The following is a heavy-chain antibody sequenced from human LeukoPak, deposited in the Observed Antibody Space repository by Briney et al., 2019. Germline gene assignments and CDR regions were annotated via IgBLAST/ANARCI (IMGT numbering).Heavy chain of an antibody. CDR1: GLTFSSDW. D-gene: IGHD2-8*01. CDR2: INSDASTI. CDR3: AREDCTIGAVCSSLLDH. J-gene: IGHJ4*02. V-gene: IGHV3-74*01. Sequence: PGGSLRLSCAASGLTFSSDWMHWVRLVPGKGLVWVSRINSDASTINYADSVKGRFTISRDNAKNTLYLQMNNLRAEDAAVYYCAREDCTIGAVCSSLLDHWGRGTLVTVSS.